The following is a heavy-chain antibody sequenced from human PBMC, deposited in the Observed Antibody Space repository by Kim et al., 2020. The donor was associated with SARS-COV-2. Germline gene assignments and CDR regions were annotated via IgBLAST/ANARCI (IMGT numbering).Heavy chain of an antibody. CDR1: GYTFTSYD. V-gene: IGHV1-8*01. CDR3: ARVPALTWIQLWSPYYYYGMDV. CDR2: MNPNSGNT. J-gene: IGHJ6*02. D-gene: IGHD5-18*01. Sequence: ASVKVSCKASGYTFTSYDINWVRQATGQGLEWMGWMNPNSGNTGYAQKFQGRVTMTRNTSISTAYMGLSSLRSEDTAVYYCARVPALTWIQLWSPYYYYGMDVWGQGTTVTVSS.